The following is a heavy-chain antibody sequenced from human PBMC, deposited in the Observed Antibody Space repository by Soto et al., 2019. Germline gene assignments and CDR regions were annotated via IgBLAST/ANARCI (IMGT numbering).Heavy chain of an antibody. CDR1: GGSISSYY. CDR2: IYYSGST. CDR3: ARVTPRYSGSYYFDY. Sequence: SETLSLTCTVSGGSISSYYWSWIRQPPGKGLEWIGYIYYSGSTNYNPSLKSRVTISVDTSKNQFSLKLSSVTAADTAVYYCARVTPRYSGSYYFDYWGQGTLVTVSS. J-gene: IGHJ4*02. V-gene: IGHV4-59*01. D-gene: IGHD1-26*01.